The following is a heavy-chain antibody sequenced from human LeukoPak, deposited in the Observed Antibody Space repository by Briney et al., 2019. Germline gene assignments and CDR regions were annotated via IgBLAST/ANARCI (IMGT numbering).Heavy chain of an antibody. V-gene: IGHV3-23*01. CDR2: ISGSGGST. CDR1: GFTFGDYA. J-gene: IGHJ4*02. D-gene: IGHD1-26*01. Sequence: GGSLRLSCTASGFTFGDYAMSWFRQAPGKGLEWVSAISGSGGSTYYADSVKGRFTISRDNSKNTLYLQMNSLRAEDTAVYYCAKDPLPLGATQTDYWGQGTLVTVSS. CDR3: AKDPLPLGATQTDY.